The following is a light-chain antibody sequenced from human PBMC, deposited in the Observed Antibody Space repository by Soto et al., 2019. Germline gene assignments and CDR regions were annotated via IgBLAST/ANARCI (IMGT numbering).Light chain of an antibody. CDR1: QGISNY. CDR3: LQHFNYPRT. Sequence: DIQMTQSPSAMSASVGDRVTITCRASQGISNYLAWFQQRPGQVPKRLIFTASTLQSGVPSRFSGSGSGTEFTLTINSLQPEDFATYDCLQHFNYPRTFGQGTRVEIK. V-gene: IGKV1-17*03. CDR2: TAS. J-gene: IGKJ1*01.